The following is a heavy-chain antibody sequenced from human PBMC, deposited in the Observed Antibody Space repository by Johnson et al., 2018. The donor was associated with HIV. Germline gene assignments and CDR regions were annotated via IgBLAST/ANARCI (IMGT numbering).Heavy chain of an antibody. CDR3: ARACRDGYTCDAFDI. CDR1: GFTVSSNY. D-gene: IGHD5-24*01. J-gene: IGHJ3*02. Sequence: EQLVESGGGLVQPGGSLRLSCAASGFTVSSNYMSWVRQAPGKGLEWVSVIFSGGSTYYAGSVHDRFTISRDNSKNTLYLQMNSLRAEDTAVYYCARACRDGYTCDAFDIWGQGTMVTVSS. CDR2: IFSGGST. V-gene: IGHV3-66*01.